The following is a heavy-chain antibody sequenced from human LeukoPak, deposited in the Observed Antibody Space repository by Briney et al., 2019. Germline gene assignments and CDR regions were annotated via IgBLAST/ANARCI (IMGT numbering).Heavy chain of an antibody. Sequence: PSETLSLTCTVSGGSISSHYWSWIRQPPGKGLEWIGYIYYSGSTNYNPSLKSRVTISVDTSKNQFSLKLSSVTAADTAVYYCARAPGVISPYFDYWGQGTLVTVSS. CDR2: IYYSGST. CDR3: ARAPGVISPYFDY. CDR1: GGSISSHY. D-gene: IGHD3-10*01. J-gene: IGHJ4*02. V-gene: IGHV4-59*11.